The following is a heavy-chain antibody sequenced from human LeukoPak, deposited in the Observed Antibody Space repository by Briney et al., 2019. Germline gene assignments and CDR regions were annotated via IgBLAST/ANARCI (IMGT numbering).Heavy chain of an antibody. Sequence: GASVKVSCKASGYTFTGYYMHWVRQAPGQGLEWMGWINPNRGGTNYAQKFQGRVTMTRDTSISTAYMELSRLRSDDTAVYYCARGRGSWHAFDYWGQGTLVTVSS. CDR3: ARGRGSWHAFDY. CDR1: GYTFTGYY. D-gene: IGHD1-26*01. CDR2: INPNRGGT. J-gene: IGHJ4*02. V-gene: IGHV1-2*02.